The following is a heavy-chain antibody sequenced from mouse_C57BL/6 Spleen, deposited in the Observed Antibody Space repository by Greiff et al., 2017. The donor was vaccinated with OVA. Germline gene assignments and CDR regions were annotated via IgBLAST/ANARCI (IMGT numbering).Heavy chain of an antibody. D-gene: IGHD4-1*01. CDR3: ARRTGDY. J-gene: IGHJ2*01. CDR2: IYPGDGDT. CDR1: GYAFSSSW. V-gene: IGHV1-82*01. Sequence: QVQLQQSGPELVKPGASVKISCKASGYAFSSSWMNWVKQRPGKGLEWIGRIYPGDGDTNYNGKFKGKATLTADKSSSTAYMQISSLTAEDSAVYFCARRTGDYWGQGTTLTVSA.